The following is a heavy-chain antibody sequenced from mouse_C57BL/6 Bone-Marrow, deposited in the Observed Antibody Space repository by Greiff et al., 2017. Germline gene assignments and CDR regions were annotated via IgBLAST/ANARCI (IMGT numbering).Heavy chain of an antibody. CDR1: GYTFTGYW. CDR2: ILPGSGST. D-gene: IGHD2-4*01. J-gene: IGHJ4*01. V-gene: IGHV1-9*01. Sequence: QVQLQQSGAELMKPGASVKLSCKATGYTFTGYWIEWVKQRPGHGLEWIGEILPGSGSTNYNEKFKGKATFTADTSSNTAYMQLSSLTTEDSAIYYCARGGVKYDYDDGGNAMDYWGQGTSVTVSS. CDR3: ARGGVKYDYDDGGNAMDY.